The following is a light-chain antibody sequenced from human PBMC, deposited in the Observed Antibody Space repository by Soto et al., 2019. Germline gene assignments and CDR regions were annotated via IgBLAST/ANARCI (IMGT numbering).Light chain of an antibody. CDR2: STG. CDR1: TGEVTSGHY. V-gene: IGLV7-43*01. J-gene: IGLJ1*01. CDR3: LLYYGGAHV. Sequence: QAVVTQEPSLTVSPGGTVTLTCASSTGEVTSGHYPNWFQQKPGQAPRALIYSTGDKHSWTPARFSGSLLGGKAALTLSSVQPEDEAEYYCLLYYGGAHVFGAGTKLTVL.